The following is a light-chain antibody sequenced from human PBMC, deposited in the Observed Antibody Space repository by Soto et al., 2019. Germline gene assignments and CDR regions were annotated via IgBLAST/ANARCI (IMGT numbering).Light chain of an antibody. J-gene: IGKJ1*01. V-gene: IGKV3D-15*01. Sequence: ETVMTQSPATLAVSPGESATLSCRASQSVGSQLAWYQQKPGQAPRLLIYGSSTRATGIPARFSGSGSGTEFTLTISSLQSEDFAVYFCQQCNNWPRTFGQGTKVDIK. CDR3: QQCNNWPRT. CDR1: QSVGSQ. CDR2: GSS.